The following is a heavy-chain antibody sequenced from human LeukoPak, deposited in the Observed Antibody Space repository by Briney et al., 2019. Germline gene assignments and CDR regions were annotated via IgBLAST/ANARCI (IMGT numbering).Heavy chain of an antibody. J-gene: IGHJ4*02. CDR2: IYYSGST. CDR3: ARERGGYSGSPYYFDY. V-gene: IGHV4-61*01. D-gene: IGHD5-12*01. Sequence: NSSETLSLTCTVSGGSVSRGSYYWSWIRQPPGKGLEWIGYIYYSGSTNYNPSLKSRVTISVDTSKNQFSLKLSSVTAADTAVYYCARERGGYSGSPYYFDYWGQGTLVTVSS. CDR1: GGSVSRGSYY.